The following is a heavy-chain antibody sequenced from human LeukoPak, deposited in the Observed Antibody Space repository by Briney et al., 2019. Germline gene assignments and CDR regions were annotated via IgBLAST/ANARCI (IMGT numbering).Heavy chain of an antibody. CDR3: ARLGTDDYGDYVDAFDI. J-gene: IGHJ3*02. D-gene: IGHD4-17*01. Sequence: PSETLSLTCAVYGGSFSGYYWSWIRQPPGKGLEWIGEINHSGSTNYNPSLKSRVTISVDTSKNQSSLKLSSVTAADTAVYYCARLGTDDYGDYVDAFDIWGQGTMVTVSS. V-gene: IGHV4-34*01. CDR2: INHSGST. CDR1: GGSFSGYY.